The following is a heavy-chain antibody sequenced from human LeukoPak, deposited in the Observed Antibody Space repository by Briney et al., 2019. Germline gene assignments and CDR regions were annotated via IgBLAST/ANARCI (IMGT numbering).Heavy chain of an antibody. D-gene: IGHD6-13*01. J-gene: IGHJ6*02. CDR2: ISYDGSNK. Sequence: PGGSLRLSCAASGFTFSSYAMHWVRQAAGKGLEWVAVISYDGSNKYYADSVKGRFTISRDNSKNTLYLQMNSLRAEDTAVYYCASAVAAAGTHSEYYYYYYGMDVWGQGTTVTVSS. CDR1: GFTFSSYA. V-gene: IGHV3-30-3*01. CDR3: ASAVAAAGTHSEYYYYYYGMDV.